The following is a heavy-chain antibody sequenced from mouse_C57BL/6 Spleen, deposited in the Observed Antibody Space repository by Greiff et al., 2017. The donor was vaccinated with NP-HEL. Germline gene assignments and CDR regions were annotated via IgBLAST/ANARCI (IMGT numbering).Heavy chain of an antibody. Sequence: VQVVESGAELVRPGTSVKVSCKASGYAFTNYLIEWVKQRPGQGLEWIGVINPGSGGTNYNEKFKGKATLTADKSSSTAYMQLSSLTSEDSAVDFGARGGGNYRRGAMDYWGQGTSVTVSS. D-gene: IGHD2-1*01. J-gene: IGHJ4*01. CDR1: GYAFTNYL. CDR2: INPGSGGT. V-gene: IGHV1-54*01. CDR3: ARGGGNYRRGAMDY.